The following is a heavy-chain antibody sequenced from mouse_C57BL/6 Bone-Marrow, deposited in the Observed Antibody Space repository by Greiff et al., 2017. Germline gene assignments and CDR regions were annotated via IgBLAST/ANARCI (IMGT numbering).Heavy chain of an antibody. CDR1: GFTFSDYY. D-gene: IGHD4-1*02. V-gene: IGHV5-12*01. CDR3: ARGKGNFFIDY. CDR2: ISNGGGST. J-gene: IGHJ2*01. Sequence: EVQRVESGGGLVQPGGSLKLSCAASGFTFSDYYMYWVRQTPEQRLEWVAYISNGGGSTSYPDTVKGRFTISRDNAKNTLYLQRSRVKWEETDMDKWARGKGNFFIDYWGEGTTLTVSS.